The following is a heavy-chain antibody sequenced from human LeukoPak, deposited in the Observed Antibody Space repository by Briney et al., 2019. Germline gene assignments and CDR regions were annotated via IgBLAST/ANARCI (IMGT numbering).Heavy chain of an antibody. D-gene: IGHD3-10*01. CDR1: GFTFSSYG. J-gene: IGHJ4*02. Sequence: GGSLRLSCATSGFTFSSYGMHWVRQAPGKGLEWVAVILYDGSNKYYADSVKGRFTISRDNSKNTLYLQMNSLRAGDTAVYYCARDYYGSGSYYIFDYWGQGTLVTVSS. CDR2: ILYDGSNK. CDR3: ARDYYGSGSYYIFDY. V-gene: IGHV3-33*05.